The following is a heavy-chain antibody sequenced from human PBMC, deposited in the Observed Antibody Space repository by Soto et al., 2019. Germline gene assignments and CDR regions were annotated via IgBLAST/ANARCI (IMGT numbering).Heavy chain of an antibody. CDR2: INAVNGNT. CDR3: AEESYSRGWWNS. J-gene: IGHJ5*01. D-gene: IGHD6-19*01. V-gene: IGHV1-3*01. CDR1: GYNFTSYA. Sequence: QVQLVQSGAAVKKRGASVKDSCKASGYNFTSYAMHWVRQAPGQRLEWMGWINAVNGNTKYSQNFQGRVTITRDPSASTADMELSSLRSEATAGYYCAEESYSRGWWNSLRQGTMVTVSS.